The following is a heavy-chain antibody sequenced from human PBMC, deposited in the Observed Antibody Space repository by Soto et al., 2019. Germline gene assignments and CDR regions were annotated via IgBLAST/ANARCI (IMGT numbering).Heavy chain of an antibody. CDR2: ICSGSSTI. Sequence: GGSLRLSCAASGFTFSSYSMNWVRQAPGKGLEWVSYICSGSSTIYYADSVKGRFTISRDNAKNSLYLQMDSLRAEDTAVYYATRSAYMDVWGTGTTVTVSS. D-gene: IGHD2-2*01. CDR3: TRSAYMDV. CDR1: GFTFSSYS. V-gene: IGHV3-48*01. J-gene: IGHJ6*03.